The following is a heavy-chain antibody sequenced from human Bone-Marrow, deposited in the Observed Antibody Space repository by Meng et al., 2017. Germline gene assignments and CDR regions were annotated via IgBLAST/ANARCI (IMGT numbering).Heavy chain of an antibody. CDR2: IYYSGST. CDR1: GGSISSGGYY. Sequence: LSCTVSGGSISSGGYYWCWIRPHPGKGLEWIEYIYYSGSTYYNPSLKSRVTISIDTSKNQFSQKLSSGTAADTAVYYCARKISLKEECYYGMDGWGQGSTVTVSS. CDR3: ARKISLKEECYYGMDG. V-gene: IGHV4-31*03. J-gene: IGHJ6*02. D-gene: IGHD3-16*02.